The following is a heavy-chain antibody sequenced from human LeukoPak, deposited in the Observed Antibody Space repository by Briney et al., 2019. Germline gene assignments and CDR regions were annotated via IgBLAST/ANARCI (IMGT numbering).Heavy chain of an antibody. CDR2: IKQDGSEK. CDR1: GFTFSSYW. CDR3: ARDLYPSGDPFDY. V-gene: IGHV3-7*01. Sequence: GGSLRLSCAASGFTFSSYWMSWVRQAPGKGLEWVANIKQDGSEKYYVDSVKGRFTISRDNAKNSLYLQMNSLRAEDTAVYYCARDLYPSGDPFDYWGQGTLVTVSS. D-gene: IGHD7-27*01. J-gene: IGHJ4*02.